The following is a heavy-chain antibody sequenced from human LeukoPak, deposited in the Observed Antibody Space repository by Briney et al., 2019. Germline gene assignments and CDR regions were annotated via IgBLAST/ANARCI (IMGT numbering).Heavy chain of an antibody. V-gene: IGHV1-2*06. CDR1: GYIFPDYY. J-gene: IGHJ6*02. Sequence: GASVKVSCKGSGYIFPDYYIYWVRQAPGQGLVWMGRINPNSGGTNYAQKFQGRVTVTRDTSISTVYMELSRLRSDDTAVYYCARDGGYCSSGTVCYSRAEYYYYGMDVWGQGTTVTVSS. D-gene: IGHD2-2*01. CDR2: INPNSGGT. CDR3: ARDGGYCSSGTVCYSRAEYYYYGMDV.